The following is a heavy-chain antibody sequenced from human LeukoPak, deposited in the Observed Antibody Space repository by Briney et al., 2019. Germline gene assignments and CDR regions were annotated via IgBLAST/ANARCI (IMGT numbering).Heavy chain of an antibody. CDR3: ARKDGGSWGDYYYMDV. D-gene: IGHD3-16*01. J-gene: IGHJ6*03. V-gene: IGHV1-69*05. Sequence: SVKVSCKASGGTFSSYAISWVRQAPGQGLEWMGGIIPIFGTANYAQKFQGRVTITTDESTSTAYMELSSLRSEDTAVYYCARKDGGSWGDYYYMDVWGKGTTVTVSS. CDR1: GGTFSSYA. CDR2: IIPIFGTA.